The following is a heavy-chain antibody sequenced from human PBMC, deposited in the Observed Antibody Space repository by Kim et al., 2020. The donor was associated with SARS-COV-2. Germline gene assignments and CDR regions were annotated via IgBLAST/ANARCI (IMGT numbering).Heavy chain of an antibody. Sequence: DSSKGRFTTSRDNAKHSLYLQMNSRGDEDTAVYYCARDSTYYYDSSGYSYWGQGTLVTVSS. J-gene: IGHJ4*02. D-gene: IGHD3-22*01. CDR3: ARDSTYYYDSSGYSY. V-gene: IGHV3-48*02.